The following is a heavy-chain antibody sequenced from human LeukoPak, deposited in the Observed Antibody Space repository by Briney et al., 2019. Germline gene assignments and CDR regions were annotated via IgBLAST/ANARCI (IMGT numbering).Heavy chain of an antibody. D-gene: IGHD3-22*01. V-gene: IGHV4-39*07. CDR2: IYHSGST. CDR3: ARDFRGYDSFN. Sequence: PSETLSLTCTVSGGSININTYYWGWIRQPPGKGLEWIGSIYHSGSTYYNPSLKSRVTISVDTSKNQFSLKLSSVTAADTAVYYCARDFRGYDSFNWGQGTLVTVSS. CDR1: GGSININTYY. J-gene: IGHJ4*02.